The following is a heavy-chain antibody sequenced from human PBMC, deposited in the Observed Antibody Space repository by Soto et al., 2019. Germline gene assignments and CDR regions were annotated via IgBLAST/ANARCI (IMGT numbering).Heavy chain of an antibody. Sequence: GGSLRLSCAASGFTFSSDGMHWVRQAPGKGLEWVAVIWYDGSNKYYADSVKGRFTISRDNSKNTLYLQMNSLRAEDTAVYYCAREGYCSSTSCPLTLYYFDYWGQGT. CDR1: GFTFSSDG. CDR3: AREGYCSSTSCPLTLYYFDY. J-gene: IGHJ4*02. D-gene: IGHD2-2*01. CDR2: IWYDGSNK. V-gene: IGHV3-33*01.